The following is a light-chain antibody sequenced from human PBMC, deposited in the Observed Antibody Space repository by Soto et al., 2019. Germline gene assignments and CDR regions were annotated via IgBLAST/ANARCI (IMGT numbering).Light chain of an antibody. CDR1: QSIRSN. V-gene: IGKV3D-20*01. J-gene: IGKJ1*01. CDR3: QHYGSSPWT. CDR2: DAS. Sequence: EIVMTQSPTTLSVSPVERATLSCRASQSIRSNLAWYQQKPGLPPRLLIYDASTRAIGIPDRFSGSGSGTDFTLTISRLEPEDFAVYYCQHYGSSPWTFGQGTKVDIK.